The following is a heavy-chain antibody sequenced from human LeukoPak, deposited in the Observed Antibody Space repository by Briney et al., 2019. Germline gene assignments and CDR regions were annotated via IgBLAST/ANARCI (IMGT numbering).Heavy chain of an antibody. CDR2: IIPIFGTA. Sequence: ASVKVSCKASGGTFSSYAISWVRQAPGQGLEWMGGIIPIFGTANYAQKFQGRVTITADESTSTAYMELGNLRSEDTAVYYCARSRHHYYGSGSLPYYGMDVWGKGTTVTVSS. V-gene: IGHV1-69*13. J-gene: IGHJ6*04. D-gene: IGHD3-10*01. CDR3: ARSRHHYYGSGSLPYYGMDV. CDR1: GGTFSSYA.